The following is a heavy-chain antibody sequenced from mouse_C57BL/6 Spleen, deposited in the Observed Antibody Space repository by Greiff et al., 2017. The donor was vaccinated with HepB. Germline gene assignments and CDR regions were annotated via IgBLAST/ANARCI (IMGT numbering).Heavy chain of an antibody. CDR2: IDPSDSYT. Sequence: QVHVKQPGAELVKPGASVTLSCKASGYTFTSYWMQWVKQRPGQGLEWIGEIDPSDSYTNYNQKFKGKATLTADTSSSTAYMQRSSLTAEDSAVYYCARSSRPDYWGQGTTLTVSS. J-gene: IGHJ2*01. CDR1: GYTFTSYW. V-gene: IGHV1-50*01. CDR3: ARSSRPDY.